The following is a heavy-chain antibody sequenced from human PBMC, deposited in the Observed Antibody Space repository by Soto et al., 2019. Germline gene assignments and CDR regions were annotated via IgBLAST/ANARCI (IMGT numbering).Heavy chain of an antibody. Sequence: SVKVSCKASGFTFTSSAVQWVRQARGQRLEWIGWIVVGSGNTNYAQKFHERVTITRDMSTSTAYMELSSLRSEDTVVYYCAAAGDGELLPFDYWGQGTLVTVSS. D-gene: IGHD1-26*01. J-gene: IGHJ4*02. CDR1: GFTFTSSA. CDR3: AAAGDGELLPFDY. V-gene: IGHV1-58*01. CDR2: IVVGSGNT.